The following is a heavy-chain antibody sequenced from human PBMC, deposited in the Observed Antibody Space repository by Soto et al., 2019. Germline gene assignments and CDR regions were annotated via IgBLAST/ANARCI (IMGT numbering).Heavy chain of an antibody. CDR3: AQDPHWGYCTTTSCYAALDY. Sequence: EVQLLESGGGLVQPGGSLRLSCAASGFSFSSYAMTWVRQAPGKGLEWVSAISNSGGRTYYADSVKGRFTISRDDSRNTLYLQMNSLRADDTAVYYCAQDPHWGYCTTTSCYAALDYWGQGTLVTVSS. J-gene: IGHJ4*02. V-gene: IGHV3-23*01. CDR1: GFSFSSYA. CDR2: ISNSGGRT. D-gene: IGHD2-2*01.